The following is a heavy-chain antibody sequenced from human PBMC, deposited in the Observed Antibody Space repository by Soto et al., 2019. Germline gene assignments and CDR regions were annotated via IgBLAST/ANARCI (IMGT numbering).Heavy chain of an antibody. Sequence: GGSLKLSCTGSEFIFSAYALSWISEAPWKGLEWVSTISATIGATDYADSVQGRFTISRDISRNTQDLEMNNLRAEDTAMYYCAKAQWLLRGDYFDSWGQGALVTVSS. J-gene: IGHJ4*02. V-gene: IGHV3-23*01. CDR2: ISATIGAT. D-gene: IGHD6-19*01. CDR1: EFIFSAYA. CDR3: AKAQWLLRGDYFDS.